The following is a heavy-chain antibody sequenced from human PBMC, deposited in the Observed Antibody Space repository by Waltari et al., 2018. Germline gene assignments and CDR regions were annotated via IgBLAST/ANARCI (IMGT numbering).Heavy chain of an antibody. Sequence: VELVQSGAEVKKPGATVKISCKVSGYTFTDYYMHWVQLAPGKGREWLGLVYSEEGETIYAEKLQGMVTTTAGTPTDSAYMELSSQRYEDTAVYYWATSGGYGDYGRYWGQGTLVTVSS. CDR3: ATSGGYGDYGRY. D-gene: IGHD4-17*01. CDR2: VYSEEGET. V-gene: IGHV1-69-2*01. CDR1: GYTFTDYY. J-gene: IGHJ4*02.